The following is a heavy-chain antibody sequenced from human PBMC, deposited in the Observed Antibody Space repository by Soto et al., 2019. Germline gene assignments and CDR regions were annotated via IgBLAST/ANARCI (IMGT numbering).Heavy chain of an antibody. Sequence: EVQLLESGGNLVQPGGSLRLSCAASGFTFSSYAMSWVRQAPGKGLEWVSVISISGDETYYADSVKGRFTISRDNSKNMWYLQMNSLRAEDTAVYYCAKRYISGNYGPIDYWGQGTLITVSS. V-gene: IGHV3-23*01. J-gene: IGHJ4*02. D-gene: IGHD6-19*01. CDR3: AKRYISGNYGPIDY. CDR2: ISISGDET. CDR1: GFTFSSYA.